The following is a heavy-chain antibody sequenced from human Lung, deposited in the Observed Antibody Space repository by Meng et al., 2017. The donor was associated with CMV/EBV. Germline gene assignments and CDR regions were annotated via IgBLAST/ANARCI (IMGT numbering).Heavy chain of an antibody. CDR2: ININTGNP. Sequence: HVQLVHSGSELKKPGDSVKVSCQAAGYTFTSSSMHWVRHAPGQGLEWMGWININTGNPTDAQGFTGRFVFSLDTSVSTAYLQIDSLKADDTAVYYCARGNGWRFDYWGQGTLVTVSS. CDR1: GYTFTSSS. CDR3: ARGNGWRFDY. V-gene: IGHV7-4-1*01. D-gene: IGHD6-19*01. J-gene: IGHJ4*02.